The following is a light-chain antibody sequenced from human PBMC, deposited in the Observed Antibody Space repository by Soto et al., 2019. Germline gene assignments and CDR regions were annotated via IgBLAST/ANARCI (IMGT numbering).Light chain of an antibody. CDR3: QQYGTSPWT. V-gene: IGKV3-20*01. CDR2: GAS. J-gene: IGKJ1*01. CDR1: QRVSNNY. Sequence: EIVLTQSPGTLSSSAGERATLSCTASQRVSNNYVAWYQQIPGQPPRVLIKGASTGVLGIPDRFSGSGSGTDFTLTIASLEPEDFAVYYSQQYGTSPWTFGRGTKVELK.